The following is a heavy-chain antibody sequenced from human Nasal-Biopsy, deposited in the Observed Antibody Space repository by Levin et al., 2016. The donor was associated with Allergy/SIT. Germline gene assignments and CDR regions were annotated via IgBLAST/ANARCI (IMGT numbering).Heavy chain of an antibody. J-gene: IGHJ4*02. Sequence: GESLKISCAASGFIFNNYAMSWVRQAPGKGLEWVSGISGVGGSRTYYADSVKGRFTITRDDSKNMLYLQMNSLRAEDTARYYCVKALYYYDSSASPIDYFDSWGQGALVTASS. CDR1: GFIFNNYA. V-gene: IGHV3-23*01. CDR3: VKALYYYDSSASPIDYFDS. D-gene: IGHD3-22*01. CDR2: ISGVGGSRT.